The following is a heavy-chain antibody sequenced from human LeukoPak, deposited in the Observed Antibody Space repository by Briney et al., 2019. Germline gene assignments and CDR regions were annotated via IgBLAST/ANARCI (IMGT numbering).Heavy chain of an antibody. CDR1: GFTFSSYW. V-gene: IGHV3-7*03. D-gene: IGHD1-26*01. CDR2: IKQDGSEK. Sequence: GGSLRLSCAASGFTFSSYWMSWVRQAPGKGLEWVANIKQDGSEKYYVDSVKGRFTVSRDNSQNTLYLQMNSLRAEDAAVYYCAEEGGSYWKDYWGQGTLVTVSS. CDR3: AEEGGSYWKDY. J-gene: IGHJ4*02.